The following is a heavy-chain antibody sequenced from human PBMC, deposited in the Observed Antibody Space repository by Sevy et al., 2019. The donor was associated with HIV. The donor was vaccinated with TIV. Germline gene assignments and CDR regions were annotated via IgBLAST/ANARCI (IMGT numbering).Heavy chain of an antibody. J-gene: IGHJ4*02. V-gene: IGHV3-30*18. D-gene: IGHD3-10*02. Sequence: GGSLRLSCAASGFTFSNAWMSWVRQAPGKGPEWLAVISSDGVNHNYAASVKGRFSISRDNSKSLLFLQMNSLIPNDTAFYFCTKESLRGTYIRGDFDHWGRGTLVTVSS. CDR2: ISSDGVNH. CDR3: TKESLRGTYIRGDFDH. CDR1: GFTFSNAW.